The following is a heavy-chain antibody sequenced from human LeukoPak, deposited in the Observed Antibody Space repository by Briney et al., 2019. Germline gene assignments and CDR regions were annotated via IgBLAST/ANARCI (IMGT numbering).Heavy chain of an antibody. CDR3: AQQVGYCSSGSCYFTY. CDR2: ISNTGGST. D-gene: IGHD2-15*01. Sequence: GGSLRLSCAASGFSFNTYAMSWVRQAPGKGLEWVSAISNTGGSTYYADSVKGRFTISRDKSKDTLSLQMNSLRAEDTAVYYCAQQVGYCSSGSCYFTYWGQGTLVTVSS. V-gene: IGHV3-23*01. J-gene: IGHJ1*01. CDR1: GFSFNTYA.